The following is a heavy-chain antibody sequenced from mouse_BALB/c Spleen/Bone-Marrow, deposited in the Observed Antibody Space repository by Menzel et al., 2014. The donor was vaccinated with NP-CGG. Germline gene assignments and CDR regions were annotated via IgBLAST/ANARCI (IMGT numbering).Heavy chain of an antibody. Sequence: VMLVESGPGLVAPSQSLSITCTVSGFSLTSYGVHWVRQPPGKVLEWLGVIWAGGSTNYNSALMSRLSISKDYSKSQVFLKMNSLQTDDTAMYYCARGSYYEGAMDYWGQGTSVTVSS. CDR3: ARGSYYEGAMDY. CDR2: IWAGGST. J-gene: IGHJ4*01. V-gene: IGHV2-9*02. CDR1: GFSLTSYG. D-gene: IGHD1-1*01.